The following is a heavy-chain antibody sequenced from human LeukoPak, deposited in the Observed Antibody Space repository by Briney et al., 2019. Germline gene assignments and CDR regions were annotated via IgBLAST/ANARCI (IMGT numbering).Heavy chain of an antibody. V-gene: IGHV1-18*01. J-gene: IGHJ6*02. D-gene: IGHD4-17*01. CDR3: ASSTTVTEYYYYGMDV. CDR1: GYTFTSYG. Sequence: ASVKVSCKASGYTFTSYGISWVRQPPGPGLERMGWISAYNGNTNYAQKLQGRVTMTTDTSTSTAYMELRSLRSDDTAVYYCASSTTVTEYYYYGMDVWGQGTTVTVSS. CDR2: ISAYNGNT.